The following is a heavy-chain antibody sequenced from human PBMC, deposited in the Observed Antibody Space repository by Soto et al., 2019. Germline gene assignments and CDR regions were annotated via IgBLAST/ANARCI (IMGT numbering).Heavy chain of an antibody. D-gene: IGHD4-4*01. CDR1: GFTFTAKP. V-gene: IGHV3-30*03. CDR2: VSSDGRQK. CDR3: TRDARPYSIYRGGGLGL. J-gene: IGHJ1*01. Sequence: QAQLVESGGGVVQPGRSLRLPGVLSGFTFTAKPMHGVRKTPAKGLEWVAIVSSDGRQKFYTDSVKGRFTISKEFSNNTLFLQVNSLRPEDSGTYFCTRDARPYSIYRGGGLGLWGQGTLVTVSS.